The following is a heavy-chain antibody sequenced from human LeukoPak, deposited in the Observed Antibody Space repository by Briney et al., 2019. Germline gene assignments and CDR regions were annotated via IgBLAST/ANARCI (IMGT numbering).Heavy chain of an antibody. CDR1: GGSISSSSYY. D-gene: IGHD6-13*01. CDR3: ARTVSWYSKGGFDY. CDR2: IYYSGST. Sequence: PSETLSLTCTVSGGSISSSSYYWGWIRQPPGKGPEWIGSIYYSGSTYYNPSLKSRVTISVDTSKNQFSLKLSSVTAADTAVYYCARTVSWYSKGGFDYWGQGTLVTISS. V-gene: IGHV4-39*01. J-gene: IGHJ4*02.